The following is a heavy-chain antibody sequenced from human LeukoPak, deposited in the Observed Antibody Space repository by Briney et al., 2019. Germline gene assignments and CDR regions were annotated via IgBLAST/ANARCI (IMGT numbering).Heavy chain of an antibody. D-gene: IGHD3-22*01. CDR2: IKSKTDGGTT. J-gene: IGHJ4*02. Sequence: GGSLRLSCAASGFTFSSYWMSWVRQAPGKGLEWVGRIKSKTDGGTTDYAAPVKGRFTISRDDSKNTLYLQMNSLKTEDTAVYYCTTLITNPRDFDYWGQGTLVTVSS. V-gene: IGHV3-15*01. CDR1: GFTFSSYW. CDR3: TTLITNPRDFDY.